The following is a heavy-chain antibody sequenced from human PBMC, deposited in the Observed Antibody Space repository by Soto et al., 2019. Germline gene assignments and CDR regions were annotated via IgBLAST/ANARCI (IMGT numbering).Heavy chain of an antibody. V-gene: IGHV4-39*07. Sequence: SETLSLTCTVSGGSISSSSYYWGWIRQPPGKGLEWIGSIYYSGSTSYNPSLKSRVTISVDRSKNQFSLKLSSVTAADTAVYYCARATGYYDSSGYPFDYWGQGTLVTVSS. CDR2: IYYSGST. CDR1: GGSISSSSYY. J-gene: IGHJ4*02. CDR3: ARATGYYDSSGYPFDY. D-gene: IGHD3-22*01.